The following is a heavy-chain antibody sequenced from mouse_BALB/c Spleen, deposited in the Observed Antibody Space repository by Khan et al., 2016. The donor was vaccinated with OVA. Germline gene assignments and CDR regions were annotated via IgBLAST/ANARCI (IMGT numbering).Heavy chain of an antibody. CDR3: ARQLYYHYSRMDY. D-gene: IGHD2-4*01. CDR1: GFSLTNYA. V-gene: IGHV2-6-1*01. J-gene: IGHJ4*01. CDR2: IWSDGST. Sequence: QVQLKESGPGLVAPSQSLSITCTISGFSLTNYAVHWVRQPPGKGLEWLVVIWSDGSTTYNSALKSRLTITKDNSKSQVFLKMNSLQTADTAIYFCARQLYYHYSRMDYWGQGTSVTVSS.